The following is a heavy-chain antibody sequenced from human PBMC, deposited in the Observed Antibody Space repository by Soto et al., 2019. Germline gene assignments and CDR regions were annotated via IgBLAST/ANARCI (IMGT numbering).Heavy chain of an antibody. J-gene: IGHJ4*02. CDR1: GFTFNTYS. CDR3: ARAGGTTVTGLWHFDS. CDR2: IWYDGTQK. Sequence: GGSLRLSCEASGFTFNTYSMHWVRQPPGKGLEWLAAIWYDGTQKYYADSVKGRFIISRDNSKKTLYLEMNSLRAEDTAVYYCARAGGTTVTGLWHFDSWGQGTLVTVS. D-gene: IGHD4-17*01. V-gene: IGHV3-33*01.